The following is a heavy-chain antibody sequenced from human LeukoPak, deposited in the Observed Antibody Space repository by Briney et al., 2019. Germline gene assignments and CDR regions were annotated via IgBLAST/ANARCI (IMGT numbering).Heavy chain of an antibody. Sequence: ASVKVSCKASGYTFTSYYMHWVRQAPGQGLEWMGIINPSGGSTSYAQKFQGRVTMTRDMSTSTVYMELSSLRSEDTAVYYCAREFPDGSSRWYRGEAYYYYMDVWGKGTTVTVSS. D-gene: IGHD6-13*01. CDR1: GYTFTSYY. V-gene: IGHV1-46*01. CDR2: INPSGGST. CDR3: AREFPDGSSRWYRGEAYYYYMDV. J-gene: IGHJ6*03.